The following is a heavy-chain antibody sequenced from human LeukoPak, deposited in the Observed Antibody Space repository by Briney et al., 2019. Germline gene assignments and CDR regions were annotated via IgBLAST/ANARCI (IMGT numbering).Heavy chain of an antibody. V-gene: IGHV1-2*02. CDR2: INPNSGAT. J-gene: IGHJ4*02. D-gene: IGHD1-1*01. CDR3: TRGRSTTGTSGTAREDY. CDR1: GYTFTGYY. Sequence: ASVKVSCKASGYTFTGYYMHWVRQAPGQGLEWVGWINPNSGATKSAQRFRGRVTMTRDTSITTAYMELSTLTADDTAVYYCTRGRSTTGTSGTAREDYWGQGNLVTVSS.